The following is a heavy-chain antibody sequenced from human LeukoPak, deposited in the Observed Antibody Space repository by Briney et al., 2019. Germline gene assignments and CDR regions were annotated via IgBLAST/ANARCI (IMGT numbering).Heavy chain of an antibody. CDR3: ATWGDGYNSGYSDYYYSYYMDV. V-gene: IGHV1-69*06. CDR1: GGTFSSYA. D-gene: IGHD6-19*01. J-gene: IGHJ6*03. Sequence: SVKVSCKASGGTFSSYAISWVRQAPGQGLEWMGGIIPIFGTTKYAQRFQGRVTITADKSTSTAYMELSSLRSEDSAVYYCATWGDGYNSGYSDYYYSYYMDVWGKGTTVTVSS. CDR2: IIPIFGTT.